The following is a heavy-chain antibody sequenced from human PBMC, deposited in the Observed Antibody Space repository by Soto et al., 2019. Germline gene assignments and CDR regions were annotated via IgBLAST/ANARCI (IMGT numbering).Heavy chain of an antibody. J-gene: IGHJ6*02. V-gene: IGHV1-58*01. CDR3: ATHSGYYYDGMDV. D-gene: IGHD3-22*01. Sequence: SVKVSCKASAFTFSGSSVQWVRQARGQTLEWMGWIALGSGNTNYAPKFLGRLTLTRDMSTSTAYMELNSLRSEDTAVYYCATHSGYYYDGMDVWGQGTTVTVS. CDR1: AFTFSGSS. CDR2: IALGSGNT.